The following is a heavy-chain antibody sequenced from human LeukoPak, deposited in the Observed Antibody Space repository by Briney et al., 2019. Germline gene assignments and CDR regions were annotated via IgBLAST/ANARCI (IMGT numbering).Heavy chain of an antibody. CDR2: IYYSGST. V-gene: IGHV4-39*01. CDR3: ARFWGDDPLPDY. Sequence: PETLSLTCTVSGGSISSSSYYWGWIRQPPGKGLEWIGSIYYSGSTYYNPSLKSRVTISVDTSKNQFSLKLSSVTAADTAVYYCARFWGDDPLPDYWGQGTLVTVSS. J-gene: IGHJ4*02. D-gene: IGHD3-16*01. CDR1: GGSISSSSYY.